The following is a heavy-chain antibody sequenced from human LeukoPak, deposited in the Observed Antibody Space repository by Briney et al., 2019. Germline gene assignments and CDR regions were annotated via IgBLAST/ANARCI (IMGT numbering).Heavy chain of an antibody. D-gene: IGHD6-6*01. CDR1: GFTFSDYY. Sequence: PGGSLRLSCAASGFTFSDYYMSWIRQAPGKGLEWVSYISSSGSTIYYADSVKGRFTISRDNAKNSLYLQMNSLRAEDTAVYYCARVEADIAARPYYYYYMDVWGKGTTVTVSS. CDR2: ISSSGSTI. V-gene: IGHV3-11*01. CDR3: ARVEADIAARPYYYYYMDV. J-gene: IGHJ6*03.